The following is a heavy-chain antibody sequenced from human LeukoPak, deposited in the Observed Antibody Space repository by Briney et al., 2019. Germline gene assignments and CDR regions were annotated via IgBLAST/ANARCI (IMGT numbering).Heavy chain of an antibody. J-gene: IGHJ3*02. D-gene: IGHD3-10*01. Sequence: SETLSLTCTVSGGSISSSSYYWGWIRQPPGKGLEWIVSIYHSGNTYFNPSLKSRVTISVDTSRNQFSLRLSSVSAADTAVFYCARHVLWFGELNVFDIWGQGTMVTVSS. CDR2: IYHSGNT. CDR3: ARHVLWFGELNVFDI. V-gene: IGHV4-39*01. CDR1: GGSISSSSYY.